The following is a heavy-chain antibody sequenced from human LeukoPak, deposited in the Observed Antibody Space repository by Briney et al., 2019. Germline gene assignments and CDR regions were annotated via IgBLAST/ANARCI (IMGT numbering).Heavy chain of an antibody. V-gene: IGHV4-30-4*08. D-gene: IGHD2-2*01. CDR2: IYYSGST. Sequence: PSETLSLTCTVSGGSISSGDYYWSWIRQPPGKGLEWIGYIYYSGSTYYNPSLKSLVTISVDTSKNQFSLKLSSVTAADTAVYYCARDHQLSGSFDYWGQGTLVTVSS. CDR3: ARDHQLSGSFDY. J-gene: IGHJ4*02. CDR1: GGSISSGDYY.